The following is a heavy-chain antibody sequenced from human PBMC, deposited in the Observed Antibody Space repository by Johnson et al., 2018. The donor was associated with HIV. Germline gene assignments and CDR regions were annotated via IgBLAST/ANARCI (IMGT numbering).Heavy chain of an antibody. Sequence: VQLVESGGGVARPGGSLRLSCAASGFTFDDYGMSWVRQAPGKGLEWVSGIAWSGGSTGYADSVKGRFTISRDNAKKLLYLQMYSLRAEDTAFYYCARRGITIVADAFDIWGQGTMVTVSS. CDR3: ARRGITIVADAFDI. V-gene: IGHV3-20*04. J-gene: IGHJ3*02. D-gene: IGHD3-10*01. CDR2: IAWSGGST. CDR1: GFTFDDYG.